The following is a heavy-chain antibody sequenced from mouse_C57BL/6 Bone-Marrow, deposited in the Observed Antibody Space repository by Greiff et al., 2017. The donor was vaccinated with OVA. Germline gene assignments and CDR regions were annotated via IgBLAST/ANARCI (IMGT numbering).Heavy chain of an antibody. CDR2: IYPGSGNT. Sequence: VQLQQSGAELVRPGASVKLSCKASGYTFTDYYINWVKQRPGQGLEWIARIYPGSGNTYYNEKFKGKATLTAEKSSSTAYMQLSSLTSEDSAVYFCARTPKRDYYAMDYWGQGTSVTVSS. CDR1: GYTFTDYY. V-gene: IGHV1-76*01. J-gene: IGHJ4*01. CDR3: ARTPKRDYYAMDY.